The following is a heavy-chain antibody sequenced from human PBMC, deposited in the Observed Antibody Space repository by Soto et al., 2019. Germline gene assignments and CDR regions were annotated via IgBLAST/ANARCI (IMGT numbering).Heavy chain of an antibody. CDR3: ARSYGDYPYNWFDP. CDR2: IYYSGST. V-gene: IGHV4-59*01. CDR1: GGSISSYY. D-gene: IGHD4-17*01. J-gene: IGHJ5*02. Sequence: SETLSLSCTVSGGSISSYYWSWIRHPPGKGLEWIGYIYYSGSTNYNPSLKSRVTISVDTSKNQFSLKLSPVTAADTAVYYCARSYGDYPYNWFDPWGQGTLVTVSS.